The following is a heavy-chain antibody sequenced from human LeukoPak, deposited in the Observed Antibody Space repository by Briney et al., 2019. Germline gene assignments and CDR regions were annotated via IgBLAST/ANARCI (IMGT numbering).Heavy chain of an antibody. V-gene: IGHV3-30*18. CDR1: GFTFSSYG. Sequence: GGSLRLSCAASGFTFSSYGMHWARQAPGKGLEWVAVISYDGSNKYYADSVKGRFTISRDNSKNTLYLQMNSLRAEDTAVYYCAKDLGVGAIFDYWGQGTLVTVSS. J-gene: IGHJ4*02. CDR2: ISYDGSNK. D-gene: IGHD1-26*01. CDR3: AKDLGVGAIFDY.